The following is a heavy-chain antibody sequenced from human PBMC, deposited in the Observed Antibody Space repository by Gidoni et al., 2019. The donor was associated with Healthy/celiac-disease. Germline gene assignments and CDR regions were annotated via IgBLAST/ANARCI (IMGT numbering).Heavy chain of an antibody. CDR1: GGTFSRYA. J-gene: IGHJ4*02. CDR2: IIPICGTA. CDR3: ARDQEGNDSSGNTFDY. V-gene: IGHV1-69*01. Sequence: QVQLVQSGAAVKKPGSSVKVSCKASGGTFSRYAISWVRQAPGQGLEWMGGIIPICGTANYAQKFQGRVTITADESTSTAYMELSSLRSEDTAVYYCARDQEGNDSSGNTFDYWGQGTLVTVSS. D-gene: IGHD3-22*01.